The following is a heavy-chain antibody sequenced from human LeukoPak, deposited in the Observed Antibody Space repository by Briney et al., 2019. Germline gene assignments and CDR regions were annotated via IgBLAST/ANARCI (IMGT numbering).Heavy chain of an antibody. V-gene: IGHV4-31*03. J-gene: IGHJ5*02. Sequence: SQTLSLTCTVSGVSISSGGYYWSWIRQHPGKGLEWIGYIYYSGSTYYNPSLKSRVTISVDTSKNQFSLKLSSVTAADTAVYYCARVVVAADNWFDPWGQGTLVTVSS. D-gene: IGHD2-15*01. CDR3: ARVVVAADNWFDP. CDR2: IYYSGST. CDR1: GVSISSGGYY.